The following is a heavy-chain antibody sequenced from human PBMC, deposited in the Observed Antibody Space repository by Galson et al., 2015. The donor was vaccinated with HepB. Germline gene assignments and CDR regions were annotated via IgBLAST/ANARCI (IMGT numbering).Heavy chain of an antibody. CDR1: GFTFSSHG. CDR2: IWYDDTYK. Sequence: SLRLSCATSGFTFSSHGMHWIRQAPGKGLEWVAVIWYDDTYKYHTEPVKGRFTISRDSAKNTLSLQMNSLRVEDTAVYYCARDGGRGYTNGYFDYWGRGTLVTVSS. V-gene: IGHV3-33*01. D-gene: IGHD5-18*01. J-gene: IGHJ4*02. CDR3: ARDGGRGYTNGYFDY.